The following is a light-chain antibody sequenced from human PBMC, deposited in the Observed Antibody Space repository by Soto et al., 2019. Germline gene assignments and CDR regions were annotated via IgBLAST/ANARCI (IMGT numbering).Light chain of an antibody. V-gene: IGLV4-69*01. CDR2: LNSDGSH. CDR3: QTWGTGIQVI. Sequence: QSVLTQSPSASASLGASVKLTCTLSSGHSTYAIAWHQQQPEKGPRYLMKLNSDGSHSKGDGIPDRFSGSSSGAERYLTISSLQSEDEADYYCQTWGTGIQVIFGGGTQLTV. CDR1: SGHSTYA. J-gene: IGLJ2*01.